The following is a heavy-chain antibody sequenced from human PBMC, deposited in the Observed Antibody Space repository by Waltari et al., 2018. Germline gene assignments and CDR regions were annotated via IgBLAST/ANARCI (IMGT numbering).Heavy chain of an antibody. J-gene: IGHJ3*02. CDR2: IYYSGST. CDR3: ARANWYYDFWSGYPDAFDI. V-gene: IGHV4-59*01. CDR1: GGSISSYY. Sequence: QVQLQESGPGLVKPSETLSLTCTVSGGSISSYYWSWIRQPPGKGLEWIGYIYYSGSTNYNPSLKSRVTISVDTSKNQFSLKLSSVTAADTAVYYCARANWYYDFWSGYPDAFDIWGQGTMVTVSS. D-gene: IGHD3-3*01.